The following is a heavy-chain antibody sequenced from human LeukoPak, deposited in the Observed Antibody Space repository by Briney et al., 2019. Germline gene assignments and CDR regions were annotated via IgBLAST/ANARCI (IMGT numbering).Heavy chain of an antibody. CDR1: GGSIRDYY. CDR2: VYYRGNT. Sequence: SETLSLTCTVSGGSIRDYYWSWIRQPPGKGLEWIGYVYYRGNTDYNPSLESRVTISVDTSKNQFSLKLNSVTAADTAVYYCARDEARVLDYWGQGTLVTVSS. V-gene: IGHV4-59*01. CDR3: ARDEARVLDY. J-gene: IGHJ4*02.